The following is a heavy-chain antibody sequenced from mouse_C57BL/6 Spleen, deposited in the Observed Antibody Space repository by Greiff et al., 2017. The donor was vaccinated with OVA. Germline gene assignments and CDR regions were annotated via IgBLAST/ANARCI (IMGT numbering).Heavy chain of an antibody. J-gene: IGHJ2*01. V-gene: IGHV10-3*01. CDR1: GFTFNTYA. CDR3: ERNPFDY. CDR2: IRSKGSNYAT. Sequence: EVQGVESGGGLVQPKGSLKLSCAASGFTFNTYAMHWVRQAPGKGLEWVARIRSKGSNYATYYADSVKDRFTISCDDSKSMLYLQINNLKTEDTDMYYCERNPFDYWGNGTTLTVSS.